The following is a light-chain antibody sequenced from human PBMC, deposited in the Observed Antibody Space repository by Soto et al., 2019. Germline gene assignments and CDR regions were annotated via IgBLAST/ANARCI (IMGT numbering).Light chain of an antibody. Sequence: AIQMTQSPSSLSAAVGDRVTITCRASQGIRIDLGWYQQKPGKAPKLLIYAASTLQTGVPSRFSGSGSGTDFTLTISSXQPEDFATYYCLQDYNFPWTFGQGTKVDIK. J-gene: IGKJ1*01. CDR3: LQDYNFPWT. CDR1: QGIRID. CDR2: AAS. V-gene: IGKV1-6*01.